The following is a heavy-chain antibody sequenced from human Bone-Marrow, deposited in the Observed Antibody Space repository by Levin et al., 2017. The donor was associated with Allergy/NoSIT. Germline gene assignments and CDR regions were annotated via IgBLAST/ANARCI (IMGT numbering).Heavy chain of an antibody. CDR3: AKDRITSSAYYYNAMDV. J-gene: IGHJ6*02. Sequence: GGSLRLSCAASGFTFDNYAIHWVRQAPGKGLEWVSSITWNSGSIGYADSVKGRFTISRDNAKNSLYLQMNSLRAEDTALYYCAKDRITSSAYYYNAMDVWGQGTTVTVSS. V-gene: IGHV3-9*01. CDR1: GFTFDNYA. CDR2: ITWNSGSI. D-gene: IGHD6-6*01.